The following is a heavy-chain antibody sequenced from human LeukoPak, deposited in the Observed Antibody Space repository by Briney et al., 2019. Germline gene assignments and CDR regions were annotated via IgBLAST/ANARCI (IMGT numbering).Heavy chain of an antibody. V-gene: IGHV4-34*01. Sequence: SETLSLTCAVYGGSFSGYYWNWIRQPPGRGLEWIGEINHRGSTTYNPSLESRVAISVDTSKNQFSLRLSSVTAADTAVYYCARRLLYFGDPDYWGQGTLVTVSS. CDR2: INHRGST. D-gene: IGHD3-10*01. J-gene: IGHJ4*02. CDR3: ARRLLYFGDPDY. CDR1: GGSFSGYY.